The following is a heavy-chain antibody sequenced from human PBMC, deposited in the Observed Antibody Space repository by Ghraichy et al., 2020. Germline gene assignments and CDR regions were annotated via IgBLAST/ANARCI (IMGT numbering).Heavy chain of an antibody. CDR2: IIPIFGTA. J-gene: IGHJ3*02. D-gene: IGHD3-22*01. CDR1: GGTFSSYA. Sequence: SVKVSCKASGGTFSSYAISWVRQAPGQGLEWMGGIIPIFGTANYAQKFQGRVTITADKSTSTAYMELSSLRSEDTAVYYCARDISWDYYDSSGYYGAFDIWGQGTMVTVSS. CDR3: ARDISWDYYDSSGYYGAFDI. V-gene: IGHV1-69*06.